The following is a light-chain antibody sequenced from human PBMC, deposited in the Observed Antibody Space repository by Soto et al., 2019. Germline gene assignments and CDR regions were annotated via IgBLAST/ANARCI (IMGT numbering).Light chain of an antibody. CDR1: QSVSSN. CDR3: QQTSSSPWT. Sequence: EIVMTQSPATLSVSPGERATLSCRASQSVSSNLAWYQQKPGQAPRLLIHGATTRATGIPARFSGSGSGTDFTLTIGSLQPEDFATYYCQQTSSSPWTFGQGTKVDIK. CDR2: GAT. J-gene: IGKJ1*01. V-gene: IGKV3-15*01.